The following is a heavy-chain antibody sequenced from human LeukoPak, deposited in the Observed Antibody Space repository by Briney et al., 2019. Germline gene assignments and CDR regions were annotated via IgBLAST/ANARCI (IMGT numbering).Heavy chain of an antibody. Sequence: GGSLRHSCAASWLTVSSHYMSWVRQPPGEGLEWVSFVYRGGDTYYADSVKGRFTISRDNSKNILYLQMNSLRAEDTAVYYCARDGGFDYGDYLAYWGLGTPVTVSS. J-gene: IGHJ4*02. D-gene: IGHD4-17*01. V-gene: IGHV3-53*01. CDR3: ARDGGFDYGDYLAY. CDR1: WLTVSSHY. CDR2: VYRGGDT.